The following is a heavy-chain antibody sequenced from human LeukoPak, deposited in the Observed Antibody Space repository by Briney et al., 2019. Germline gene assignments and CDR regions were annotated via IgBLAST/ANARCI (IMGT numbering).Heavy chain of an antibody. V-gene: IGHV3-23*01. J-gene: IGHJ5*02. Sequence: PGASLRLSYAASGFTFSNYGMSWVRQAPGKGLEWVSGVGTGGVNTYHAESVKGRFTISRDNSKNTLFLQMNSLRAEDTAVYYCAQERGGAWGQGTLVTVSS. D-gene: IGHD3-16*01. CDR1: GFTFSNYG. CDR3: AQERGGA. CDR2: VGTGGVNT.